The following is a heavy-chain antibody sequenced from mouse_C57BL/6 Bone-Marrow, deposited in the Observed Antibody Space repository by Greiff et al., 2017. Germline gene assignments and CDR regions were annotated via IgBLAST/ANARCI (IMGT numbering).Heavy chain of an antibody. Sequence: EVQLQQSGAELVRPGSSVKMSCKTSGYTFTSSGINWVKQRPGQGLEWIGYIYLGKGYTEYNEKFKGKATLTSDTSSSTAYMPLSSLTSEDSAIYFCARESYYSNYYYAMDYWGQGTSVTVSS. J-gene: IGHJ4*01. V-gene: IGHV1-58*01. CDR2: IYLGKGYT. CDR3: ARESYYSNYYYAMDY. D-gene: IGHD2-5*01. CDR1: GYTFTSSG.